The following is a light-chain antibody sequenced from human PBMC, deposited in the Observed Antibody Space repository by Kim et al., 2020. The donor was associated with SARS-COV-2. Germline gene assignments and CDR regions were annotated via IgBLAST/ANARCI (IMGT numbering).Light chain of an antibody. CDR3: QVWDSSSDHPV. V-gene: IGLV3-21*04. Sequence: ATGKTARITCGGNNIGSKSVHWYQQKPGQAPVLVIYYDSDRPSGIPERFSGSNSGNTATLTISWVEAGDEADYYCQVWDSSSDHPVFGGGTQLTVL. CDR1: NIGSKS. J-gene: IGLJ2*01. CDR2: YDS.